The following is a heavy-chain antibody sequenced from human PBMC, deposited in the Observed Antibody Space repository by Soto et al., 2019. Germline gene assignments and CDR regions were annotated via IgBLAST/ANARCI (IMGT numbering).Heavy chain of an antibody. J-gene: IGHJ4*02. CDR1: GFTFSSYS. CDR2: ISSSSSYI. D-gene: IGHD2-15*01. V-gene: IGHV3-21*01. CDR3: ARAPDCSGGSCYPVYYFDC. Sequence: GWSLRLSCAASGFTFSSYSMNWVRQAPGKGLEWVSSISSSSSYIYYADSVKGRFTISRDNAKNSLYLQMNSLRAEDTAVYYCARAPDCSGGSCYPVYYFDCWGQGTLVTVSS.